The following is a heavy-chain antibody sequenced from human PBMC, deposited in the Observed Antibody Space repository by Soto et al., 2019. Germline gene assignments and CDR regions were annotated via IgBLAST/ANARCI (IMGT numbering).Heavy chain of an antibody. V-gene: IGHV1-18*01. CDR1: GYTFTNYN. Sequence: GASVKVSCKASGYTFTNYNIVWMRQAPGQRLEGMGWINAYNEYTNYAQEFQGRVTMTTDTTISTAYIDLSRLTSDDTAVYYCARGIKTRGYAPNWFDPWGQGTLVTVSS. CDR2: INAYNEYT. J-gene: IGHJ5*01. CDR3: ARGIKTRGYAPNWFDP. D-gene: IGHD3-16*01.